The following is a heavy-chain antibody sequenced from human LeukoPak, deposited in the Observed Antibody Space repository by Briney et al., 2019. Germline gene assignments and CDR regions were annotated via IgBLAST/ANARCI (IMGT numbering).Heavy chain of an antibody. V-gene: IGHV4-34*01. D-gene: IGHD3-22*01. CDR3: SRQVVGNDY. J-gene: IGHJ4*02. Sequence: SETLSLTCAVYGESSFSSYYWSWIRQTPGGALEWIGEINHSAYTIYNPSLKSRVTLSIDTSKNQFSLRLHSVTAADTAVYYCSRQVVGNDYWGQGTLVRVSS. CDR2: INHSAYT. CDR1: GESSFSSYY.